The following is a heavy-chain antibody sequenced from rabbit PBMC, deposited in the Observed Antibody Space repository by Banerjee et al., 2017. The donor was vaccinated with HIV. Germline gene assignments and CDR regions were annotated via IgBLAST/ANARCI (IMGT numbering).Heavy chain of an antibody. J-gene: IGHJ6*01. Sequence: QLEESGGGLVKPEGSLTLTCKASGFDFSSNTMCWVRQAPGKGLEWSACIYTGGNDGAYYASWAKGRFTISKTSSTTLTLQMTSLTAADTATYFCASGGWGVGLNLWGQGTLSSPS. CDR3: ASGGWGVGLNL. CDR2: IYTGGNDGA. CDR1: GFDFSSNT. V-gene: IGHV1S45*01. D-gene: IGHD4-1*01.